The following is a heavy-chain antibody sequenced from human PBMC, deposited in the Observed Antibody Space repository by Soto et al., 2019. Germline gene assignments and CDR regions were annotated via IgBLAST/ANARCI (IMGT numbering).Heavy chain of an antibody. CDR1: EFSLSTSGVG. CDR3: SHKSIAIPGGTWDV. CDR2: IYWNDDE. D-gene: IGHD3-3*01. V-gene: IGHV2-5*01. J-gene: IGHJ6*02. Sequence: QITLKESGPTLVKPTQTLTLTCTFSEFSLSTSGVGVGWIRQPPGQALEWLELIYWNDDEHYSPCLESRLTITNDTTKNQVVLTMTIMDPVDTATYYCSHKSIAIPGGTWDVWGQGTTVTVSS.